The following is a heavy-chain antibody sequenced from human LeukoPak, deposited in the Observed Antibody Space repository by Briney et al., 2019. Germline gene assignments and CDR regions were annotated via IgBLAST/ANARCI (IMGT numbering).Heavy chain of an antibody. D-gene: IGHD5-18*01. J-gene: IGHJ4*02. CDR2: IYSGGST. Sequence: GGSLRLSCAASGFTHSSSYMSWVRQAPGKGLEWVSLIYSGGSTYYTDSVKGRFTISRDNSKNTLYLQMNSLRPEDTAVYYCAKGYNYAYEYWGQGTLVTVSS. V-gene: IGHV3-53*01. CDR1: GFTHSSSY. CDR3: AKGYNYAYEY.